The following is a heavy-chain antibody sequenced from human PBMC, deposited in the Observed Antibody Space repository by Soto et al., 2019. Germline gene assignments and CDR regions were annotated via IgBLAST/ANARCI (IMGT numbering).Heavy chain of an antibody. V-gene: IGHV3-21*01. CDR2: ISSSSSYI. Sequence: GSLRLSCAASGFTFSSYSMNWVRQAPGKGLEWVSSISSSSSYIYYADSVKGRFTISRDNAKNSLYLQMNSLRAEDTAVYYCARGRSSSDYYYYYYMAVTDIGTPAILS. J-gene: IGHJ6*03. D-gene: IGHD6-6*01. CDR1: GFTFSSYS. CDR3: ARGRSSSDYYYYYYMAV.